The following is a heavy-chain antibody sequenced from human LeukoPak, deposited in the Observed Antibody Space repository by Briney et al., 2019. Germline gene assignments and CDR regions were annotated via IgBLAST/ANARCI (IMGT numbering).Heavy chain of an antibody. J-gene: IGHJ3*02. CDR3: ARKRARGWSHDAFDI. D-gene: IGHD6-19*01. CDR2: ISSSSSYI. V-gene: IGHV3-21*01. CDR1: GFTFSSYS. Sequence: PGGSLRLSCAASGFTFSSYSMNWVRQAPGKGLEWVSSISSSSSYIYYADSVKGRFTISRDNAKNSLYLQMNSLRAEDTAVYYCARKRARGWSHDAFDIWGQGTMVTVSS.